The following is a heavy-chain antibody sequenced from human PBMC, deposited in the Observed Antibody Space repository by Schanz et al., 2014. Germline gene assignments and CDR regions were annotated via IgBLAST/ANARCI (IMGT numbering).Heavy chain of an antibody. CDR1: GFTFTNYA. J-gene: IGHJ4*02. CDR2: ISGSGGST. D-gene: IGHD3-9*01. CDR3: AKHVRSLTGNDY. V-gene: IGHV3-23*04. Sequence: VQLVESGGGLVQPGGSLRLSCAASGFTFTNYAMTWVRQAPGKGLEWVSGISGSGGSTYDADSVKGRFTISRDNSKNTLYLQMNSLRAEDTAVYYCAKHVRSLTGNDYWGQGTLVTVSS.